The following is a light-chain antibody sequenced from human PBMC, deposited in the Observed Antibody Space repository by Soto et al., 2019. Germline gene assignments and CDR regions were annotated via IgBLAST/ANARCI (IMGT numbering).Light chain of an antibody. Sequence: DIPMTQSPSSLSASVGDRVTITCQASQDIINYLNWYQQKPGQAPKVLIHDASKLAPGVPSRFSGSGSGTDFTFTISSVQPEEIATYYCQQFDTRPPLTFGQGTRLDIK. J-gene: IGKJ5*01. CDR3: QQFDTRPPLT. CDR1: QDIINY. V-gene: IGKV1-33*01. CDR2: DAS.